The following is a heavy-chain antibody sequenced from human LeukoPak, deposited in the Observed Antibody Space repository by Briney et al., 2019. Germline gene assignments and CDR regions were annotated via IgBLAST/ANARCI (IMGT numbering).Heavy chain of an antibody. V-gene: IGHV1-18*01. CDR3: ARATYYYDSSGYSGSRY. CDR2: ISAYNGNT. J-gene: IGHJ4*02. Sequence: GSVKVSCKASGYTFTSYGISWLRQAPGPGLEWMGWISAYNGNTNYAQKLQGRVTMTTDTSTSTAYMELRSLRSDDTAVYYCARATYYYDSSGYSGSRYWGQGTLVTVSS. CDR1: GYTFTSYG. D-gene: IGHD3-22*01.